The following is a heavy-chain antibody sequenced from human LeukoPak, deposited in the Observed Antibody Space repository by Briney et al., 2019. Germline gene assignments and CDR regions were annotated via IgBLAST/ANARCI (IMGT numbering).Heavy chain of an antibody. Sequence: TASETLSLTCTVSGGSISSRSYYWGWIRQPPGKGLEWIGIIYYSGSTYSNPSLRSRVTISVDTSKNQFSLKLSSVTAADTAVYYCASFYCSGGSCYQYYYYYYMDVWGKGTTVTISS. CDR1: GGSISSRSYY. D-gene: IGHD2-15*01. V-gene: IGHV4-39*01. CDR3: ASFYCSGGSCYQYYYYYYMDV. J-gene: IGHJ6*03. CDR2: IYYSGST.